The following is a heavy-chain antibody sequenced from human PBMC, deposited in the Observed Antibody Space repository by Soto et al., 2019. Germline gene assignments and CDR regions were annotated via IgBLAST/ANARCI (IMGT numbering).Heavy chain of an antibody. CDR3: AMLGGWSGGSSGMDV. Sequence: EVQLVESGGGLVQPGGSLRLSCAASGLIFSDYHMDWVRQAPGKGLEWVGRIRRKANSYTTEYAASVKGRFTISRDDSKNSLYLQMNGLKSGDTAVYYCAMLGGWSGGSSGMDVWGQGTTVTVSS. V-gene: IGHV3-72*01. CDR1: GLIFSDYH. CDR2: IRRKANSYTT. D-gene: IGHD6-19*01. J-gene: IGHJ6*02.